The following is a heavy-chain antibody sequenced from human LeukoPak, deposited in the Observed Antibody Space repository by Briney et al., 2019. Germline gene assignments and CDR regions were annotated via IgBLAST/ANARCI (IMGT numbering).Heavy chain of an antibody. D-gene: IGHD3-9*01. CDR3: AREYDILTGYYRYYFDY. J-gene: IGHJ4*02. CDR1: GASISTYY. Sequence: SETLSLTCTVSGASISTYYWSWIRQPPGKGLEWIGEINHSGSTNYNPSLKSRVTISVDTSKNQFSLKLSSVTAADTAVYYCAREYDILTGYYRYYFDYWGQGTLVTVSS. V-gene: IGHV4-34*01. CDR2: INHSGST.